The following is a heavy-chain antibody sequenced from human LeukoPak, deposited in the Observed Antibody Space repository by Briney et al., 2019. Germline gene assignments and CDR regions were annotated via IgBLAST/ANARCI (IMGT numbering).Heavy chain of an antibody. CDR2: ISSDGTSA. Sequence: PGGSLRLSCGASGFTFSSHRMHWVRQAPGEAPAWVAHISSDGTSAVYADSVRGRFTVSRDNAKSTMFLQMDSLRAEDTAVYYCVRLTFYEGRGHYPDHWGQGTLVTVSS. V-gene: IGHV3-74*01. D-gene: IGHD3-22*01. CDR3: VRLTFYEGRGHYPDH. CDR1: GFTFSSHR. J-gene: IGHJ4*02.